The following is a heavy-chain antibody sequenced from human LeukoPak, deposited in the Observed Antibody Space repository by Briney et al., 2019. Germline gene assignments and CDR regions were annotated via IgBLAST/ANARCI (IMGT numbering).Heavy chain of an antibody. Sequence: SETLSLTCTVSGGSISSGVYYWSWIRQHPGKGLEWIGYIYYSGSTYYNPSLKSRVTISVGTSKNQFSLKLSSVTAADTAVYYCASREGVRVGYFDYWGQGTLVTVSS. V-gene: IGHV4-31*03. D-gene: IGHD3-10*01. J-gene: IGHJ4*03. CDR2: IYYSGST. CDR1: GGSISSGVYY. CDR3: ASREGVRVGYFDY.